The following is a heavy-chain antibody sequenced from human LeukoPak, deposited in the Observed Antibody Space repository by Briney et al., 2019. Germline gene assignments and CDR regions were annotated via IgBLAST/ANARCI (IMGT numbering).Heavy chain of an antibody. CDR1: GFTFSSYA. V-gene: IGHV3-30-3*01. D-gene: IGHD3-22*01. J-gene: IGHJ4*02. Sequence: PGRSLRLSCAASGFTFSSYAMHWVRQAPGKGLEWVAVISYDGSNKYYADSVKGRFTISRDNSKNTLYLQMNSLRAEDTAVYYCARWVRYYYDSSGPQRGNYWGQGTLVTVSS. CDR3: ARWVRYYYDSSGPQRGNY. CDR2: ISYDGSNK.